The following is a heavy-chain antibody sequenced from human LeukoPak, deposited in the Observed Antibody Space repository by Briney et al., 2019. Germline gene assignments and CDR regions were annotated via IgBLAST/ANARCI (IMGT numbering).Heavy chain of an antibody. Sequence: GGSLRLSCAASGFTFNSYWMTWVRQAPGKGLEWVANIKQDGSEKYYVDSVKGRLTISRDNAKNSLYLQMNSLRAEDTAVYYCASLKGADYWGQGTLVTASS. CDR3: ASLKGADY. V-gene: IGHV3-7*02. CDR1: GFTFNSYW. J-gene: IGHJ4*02. D-gene: IGHD3-9*01. CDR2: IKQDGSEK.